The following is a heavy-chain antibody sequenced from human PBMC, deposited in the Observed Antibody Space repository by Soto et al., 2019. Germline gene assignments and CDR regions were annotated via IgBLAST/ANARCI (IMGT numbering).Heavy chain of an antibody. Sequence: QVQLQESGPGLVKPSGTLSLTCAVSGGSISSSNWWSWVRQPPGKGLEWIGEIYHSGSTNYNPSLKSRVTRSVDKSQNQFSLKLSSVTAADTAVYYCASVRGGYYYAMDVWGQGTTVTVSS. CDR3: ASVRGGYYYAMDV. V-gene: IGHV4-4*02. CDR1: GGSISSSNW. CDR2: IYHSGST. J-gene: IGHJ6*02. D-gene: IGHD3-10*02.